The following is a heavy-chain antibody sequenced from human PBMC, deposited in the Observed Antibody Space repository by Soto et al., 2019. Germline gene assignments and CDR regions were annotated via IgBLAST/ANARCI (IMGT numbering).Heavy chain of an antibody. J-gene: IGHJ6*02. Sequence: QVQLVQSGAEVKNPGASVKVSCKASGYTFTRYGIGWARQAPGQGLEWMGWINTYNGNTNYAQNVQGRVTLTTDTSTGTAYMELRSLRSTDTAIYYCAMVDVYVTPSPQDVWGQGTTVIVSS. CDR2: INTYNGNT. D-gene: IGHD3-16*01. CDR3: AMVDVYVTPSPQDV. CDR1: GYTFTRYG. V-gene: IGHV1-18*01.